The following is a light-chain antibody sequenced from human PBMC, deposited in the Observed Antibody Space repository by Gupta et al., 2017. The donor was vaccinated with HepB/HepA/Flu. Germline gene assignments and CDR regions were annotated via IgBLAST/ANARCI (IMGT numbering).Light chain of an antibody. V-gene: IGKV1-39*01. Sequence: IQMTQSPSYLSASVGDRVTITCRASQGISSYLNWYQQKPGKAPKLLIYAASSLQSGVPSRFSGSGSGTDFTLTISRLQPEDFATYYCQQSDSTPYTFGQGTKLEIK. CDR2: AAS. CDR3: QQSDSTPYT. J-gene: IGKJ2*01. CDR1: QGISSY.